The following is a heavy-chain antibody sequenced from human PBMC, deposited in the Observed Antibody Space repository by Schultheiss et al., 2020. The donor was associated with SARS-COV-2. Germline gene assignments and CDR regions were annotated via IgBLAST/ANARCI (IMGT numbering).Heavy chain of an antibody. CDR1: GFTFSNYA. D-gene: IGHD3-16*01. V-gene: IGHV3-30*07. J-gene: IGHJ6*02. CDR2: ISYDGSNK. Sequence: GGSLKLSCAASGFTFSNYAMHWVRQAPGKGLEWVAVISYDGSNKYYADSVKGRFTISRDNSKNSLYLQMNSLRAEDTAVYYCARDRGASDYYYYYGMDVWGQGTTVTVSS. CDR3: ARDRGASDYYYYYGMDV.